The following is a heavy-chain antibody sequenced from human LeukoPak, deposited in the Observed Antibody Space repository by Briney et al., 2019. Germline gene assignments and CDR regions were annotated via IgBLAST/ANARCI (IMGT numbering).Heavy chain of an antibody. CDR2: ISSSSSTI. CDR3: ARDYYVAYYMDV. D-gene: IGHD3-10*02. V-gene: IGHV3-48*01. J-gene: IGHJ6*03. Sequence: GGTLRLSCAASGFTFSSYGMSWVRQAPGKGLEWVSYISSSSSTIYYADSVKGRFTISRDNAKNSLYLQMNSLRAENTAVYYCARDYYVAYYMDVWGKGTTVTVSS. CDR1: GFTFSSYG.